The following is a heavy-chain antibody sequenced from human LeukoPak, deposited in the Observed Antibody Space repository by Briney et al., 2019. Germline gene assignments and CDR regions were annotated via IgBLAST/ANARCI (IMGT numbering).Heavy chain of an antibody. CDR3: AKVLGYSSSWYPSGFGY. D-gene: IGHD6-13*01. CDR2: ISWNSGSI. CDR1: GFTFDDYA. J-gene: IGHJ4*02. Sequence: GGSLRLSCAASGFTFDDYAMHWVRQAPGKGLEWVSGISWNSGSIGYADSVKGRFTISRDNAKNSLYLQMNSLRAEDTALYYCAKVLGYSSSWYPSGFGYWGQGTLVTVSS. V-gene: IGHV3-9*01.